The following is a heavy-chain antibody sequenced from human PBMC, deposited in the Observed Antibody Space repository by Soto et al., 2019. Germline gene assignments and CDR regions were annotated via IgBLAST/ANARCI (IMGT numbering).Heavy chain of an antibody. CDR1: GYTFTGYY. V-gene: IGHV1-2*02. CDR3: ARDYWSGDRYYYGMDV. CDR2: INPNSGGP. Sequence: ASVKVSCKASGYTFTGYYIHWVRQAPGQRLEWMGYINPNSGGPNYAQKFHGRVTMTRDTSISTAYMELSSLRSDDTAVYYCARDYWSGDRYYYGMDVWGQGTLVTVSS. J-gene: IGHJ6*02. D-gene: IGHD3-3*01.